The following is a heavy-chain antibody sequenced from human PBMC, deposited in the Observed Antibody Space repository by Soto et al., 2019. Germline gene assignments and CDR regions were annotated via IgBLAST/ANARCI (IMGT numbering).Heavy chain of an antibody. D-gene: IGHD6-19*01. V-gene: IGHV4-59*01. CDR3: AREANRAGAVVFDL. CDR2: VYYSGNT. CDR1: RDSIRSYY. J-gene: IGHJ4*02. Sequence: NPSETLSLTCAVSRDSIRSYYWSWLRQPPGKGLEWIGFVYYSGNTNYNPSLESRVTISLDTSKNHFSLNLTSVTAADTAIYYCAREANRAGAVVFDLWGQGTLVTVSS.